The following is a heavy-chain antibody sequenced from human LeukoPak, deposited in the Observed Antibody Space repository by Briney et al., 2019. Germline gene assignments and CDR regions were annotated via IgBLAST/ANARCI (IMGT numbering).Heavy chain of an antibody. J-gene: IGHJ6*02. V-gene: IGHV1-46*01. CDR3: ARGYCSTTSCTTQYYYYYGMDV. Sequence: GASVKVSCKASGYTFTSYYMHWVRQAPAQGLGWMGIINPSDGSTSYAQKFQDRVTMTRDTSTSTVYMELSSLRSEDTAVYYCARGYCSTTSCTTQYYYYYGMDVWGQGTTVTVSS. CDR2: INPSDGST. CDR1: GYTFTSYY. D-gene: IGHD2-2*01.